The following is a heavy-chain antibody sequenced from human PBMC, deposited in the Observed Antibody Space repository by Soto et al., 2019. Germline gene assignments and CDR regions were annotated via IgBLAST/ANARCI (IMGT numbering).Heavy chain of an antibody. J-gene: IGHJ4*02. CDR3: AKADCSRPGCQGNFDY. D-gene: IGHD2-15*01. V-gene: IGHV3-23*01. CDR1: QFTFSMYA. CDR2: ISGFGDDT. Sequence: EVHLLESGGGLVQPGGSLRLSCAASQFTFSMYAMNWVRQAPGKGLEWVSTISGFGDDTYYADSVQGRFTISRDNSENTLYLQMNSLRAEDSAVYYCAKADCSRPGCQGNFDYWGQGVLVSVSS.